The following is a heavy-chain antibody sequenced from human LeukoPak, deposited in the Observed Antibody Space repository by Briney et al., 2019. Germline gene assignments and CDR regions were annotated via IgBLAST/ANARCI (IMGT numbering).Heavy chain of an antibody. CDR3: ALEIAAFDY. D-gene: IGHD2-15*01. CDR1: GFTFSSYW. J-gene: IGHJ4*02. V-gene: IGHV3-74*01. CDR2: INRDGTST. Sequence: GGSLRLSCAASGFTFSSYWMHWVRQAPGKGLVWVSRINRDGTSTSYADSVKGRFTISRDNTKNTLYLQMNSLRAEDTAVYYCALEIAAFDYWGRGTLVTVSS.